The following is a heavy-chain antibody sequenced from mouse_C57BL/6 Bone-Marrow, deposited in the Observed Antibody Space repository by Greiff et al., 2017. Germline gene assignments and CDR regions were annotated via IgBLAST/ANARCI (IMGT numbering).Heavy chain of an antibody. D-gene: IGHD4-1*02. Sequence: QVQLQQSGAELVRPGASVKLSCKASGYTFTDYYINWVKQRPGQGLEWIARIYPGSGNTNYNEKFKGKATLTAEKSSSTAYMQISSLTSEGSAVYFCARPNWDVGAMDYWGQGTSVTVSS. CDR3: ARPNWDVGAMDY. V-gene: IGHV1-76*01. J-gene: IGHJ4*01. CDR1: GYTFTDYY. CDR2: IYPGSGNT.